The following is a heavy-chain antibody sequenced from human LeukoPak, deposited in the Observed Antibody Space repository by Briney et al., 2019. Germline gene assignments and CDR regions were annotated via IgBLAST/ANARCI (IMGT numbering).Heavy chain of an antibody. CDR2: INQDGSEK. Sequence: GGSLRLSCAASGFTFSSYWMSWVRQAPGKGLEWVANINQDGSEKYYVDAVKGRFTISRDNAKNSLYLQMNSLRAEDTAVYYCARDDYGGNSLAFDYWGQGTLVTVSS. CDR1: GFTFSSYW. V-gene: IGHV3-7*01. CDR3: ARDDYGGNSLAFDY. D-gene: IGHD4-23*01. J-gene: IGHJ4*02.